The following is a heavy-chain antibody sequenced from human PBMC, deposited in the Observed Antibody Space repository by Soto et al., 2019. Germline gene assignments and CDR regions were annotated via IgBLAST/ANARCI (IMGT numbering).Heavy chain of an antibody. D-gene: IGHD3-22*01. CDR2: ISYDGSNK. CDR1: GFTFSSYA. V-gene: IGHV3-30-3*01. J-gene: IGHJ4*02. CDR3: ARGAGYYDSSGYLVRLDY. Sequence: SLRLSCAASGFTFSSYAMHWVRQAPGKGLEWVAVISYDGSNKYYADSVKGRFTISRDNSKNTLYLQMNSLRAEDTAVYYCARGAGYYDSSGYLVRLDYWGQGTLVTVSS.